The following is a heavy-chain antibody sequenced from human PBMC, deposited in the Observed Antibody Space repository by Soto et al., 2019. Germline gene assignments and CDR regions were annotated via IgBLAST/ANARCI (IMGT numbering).Heavy chain of an antibody. CDR1: GGSISSSSYY. Sequence: SETLSLTCTVSGGSISSSSYYWGWLRQPPGKGLEWIGSFYYSGSTYYNPSLKSRVTISVDTSKNQFSLKVGSVTASDTAVYYCARPGGDTEGRDAFDIWGQGTMVTVSS. D-gene: IGHD2-21*02. J-gene: IGHJ3*02. CDR2: FYYSGST. V-gene: IGHV4-39*01. CDR3: ARPGGDTEGRDAFDI.